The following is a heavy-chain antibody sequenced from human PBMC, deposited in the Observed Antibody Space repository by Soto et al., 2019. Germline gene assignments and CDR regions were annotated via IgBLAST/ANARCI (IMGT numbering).Heavy chain of an antibody. Sequence: LILSCATSGFPFSDYYMSGIRQAPGKGLEWVADIWYDGSNKYYADSVKGRFTISRGNSKNTLYLQMNSLRAEDTAFFFFKQKTAYEILTGYFDYWGQGTLVTVSS. CDR2: IWYDGSNK. J-gene: IGHJ4*02. V-gene: IGHV3-33*01. CDR3: KQKTAYEILTGYFDY. CDR1: GFPFSDYY. D-gene: IGHD3-9*01.